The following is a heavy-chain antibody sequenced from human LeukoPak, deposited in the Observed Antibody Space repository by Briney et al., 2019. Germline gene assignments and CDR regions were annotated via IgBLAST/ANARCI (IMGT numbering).Heavy chain of an antibody. CDR2: VRGSGTAT. D-gene: IGHD3-3*01. J-gene: IGHJ4*02. CDR1: GFTFSTYA. CDR3: AKTSRRDSTYDSPFDY. V-gene: IGHV3-23*01. Sequence: GGSLRLSCAASGFTFSTYAMTWFRQAPGKGLEWVSAVRGSGTATYYADSVKGRSTISRDNSDNTLYLQMNSLRAEDTAIYYCAKTSRRDSTYDSPFDYWGQGTVVTVSS.